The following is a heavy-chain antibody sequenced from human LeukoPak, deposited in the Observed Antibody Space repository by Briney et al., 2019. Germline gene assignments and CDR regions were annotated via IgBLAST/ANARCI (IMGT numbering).Heavy chain of an antibody. Sequence: PGGSLRLSCAASGFTFSSHAMSWVRQAPGKGLEWVSSVCGSGGSTFYADSVRGRFTISRDNSKNTLYLQMNSLRADDTAVYYCAKRERESYNYGYPDFWGQGTLVTVSS. J-gene: IGHJ4*02. V-gene: IGHV3-23*01. CDR1: GFTFSSHA. CDR2: VCGSGGST. CDR3: AKRERESYNYGYPDF. D-gene: IGHD5-18*01.